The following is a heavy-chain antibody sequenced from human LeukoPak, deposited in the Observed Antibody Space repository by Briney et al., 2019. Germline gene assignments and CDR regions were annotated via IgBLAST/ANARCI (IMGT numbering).Heavy chain of an antibody. CDR2: ISAYNGNT. CDR1: GFTFTSYG. CDR3: ARARLGCGGDCYSDY. Sequence: ASVRVSCKASGFTFTSYGFTWVRQAPRQGLEWVGWISAYNGNTNYAQNLQGRVTMTTDTSTSTAYMELRSLRSEDTAVYYCARARLGCGGDCYSDYWGQGTLVTVSS. D-gene: IGHD2-21*02. V-gene: IGHV1-18*01. J-gene: IGHJ4*02.